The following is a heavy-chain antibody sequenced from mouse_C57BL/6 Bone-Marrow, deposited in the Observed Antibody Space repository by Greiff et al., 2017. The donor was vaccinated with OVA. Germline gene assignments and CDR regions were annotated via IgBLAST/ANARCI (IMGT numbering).Heavy chain of an antibody. CDR3: ARKGNWDDAY. CDR1: GYTFTSYW. V-gene: IGHV1-64*01. CDR2: IHPNSGST. J-gene: IGHJ3*01. Sequence: VQLQQPGAELVKPGASVKLSCKASGYTFTSYWMHWVKQRPGQGLEWIGMIHPNSGSTNYNEKFKSKATLTVDKSSSTAYMQLSSLTSEDSAVYYCARKGNWDDAYWGQGTLVTVSA. D-gene: IGHD4-1*01.